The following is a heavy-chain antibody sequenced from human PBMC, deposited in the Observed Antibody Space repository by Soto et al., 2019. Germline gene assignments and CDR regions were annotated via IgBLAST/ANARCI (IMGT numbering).Heavy chain of an antibody. CDR2: IYTSGST. D-gene: IGHD3-9*01. Sequence: PSETLCVSCTFSVGSIRFYHRSWIRQRAGKGLEWIGRIYTSGSTNYNPSLKNRVTMSVDTSKNQFSLKLSSVTAADTAVYYCGAYYDILTTTKVLGWGQGTLVTVSS. CDR1: VGSIRFYH. V-gene: IGHV4-4*07. J-gene: IGHJ4*02. CDR3: GAYYDILTTTKVLG.